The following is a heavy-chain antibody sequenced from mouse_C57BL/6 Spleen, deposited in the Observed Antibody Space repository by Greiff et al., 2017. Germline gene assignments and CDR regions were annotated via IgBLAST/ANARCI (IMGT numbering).Heavy chain of an antibody. CDR3: AREGYGSSFFDY. Sequence: DVHLVESEGGLVQPGSSMKLSCTASGFTFSDYYMAWVRQVPEKGLEWVANINYDGSSTYYLDSLKSRFIISRDNAKNILYLQMSSLKSEDTATYYCAREGYGSSFFDYWGQGTTLTVSS. CDR2: INYDGSST. CDR1: GFTFSDYY. V-gene: IGHV5-16*01. D-gene: IGHD1-1*01. J-gene: IGHJ2*01.